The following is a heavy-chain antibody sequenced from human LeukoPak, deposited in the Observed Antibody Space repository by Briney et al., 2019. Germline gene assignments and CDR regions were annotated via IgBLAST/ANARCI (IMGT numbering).Heavy chain of an antibody. CDR1: GFTFSSYG. J-gene: IGHJ6*02. D-gene: IGHD5-18*01. CDR2: ISGSGGST. CDR3: AKRQLTTGMDV. Sequence: PGRSLRLSCAASGFTFSSYGMHWVRQAPGKGLEWVSTISGSGGSTYYADSVKGRFTISRDNSKNTLYLQMNSLRAEGTAVYYCAKRQLTTGMDVWGRGTTVTVSS. V-gene: IGHV3-23*01.